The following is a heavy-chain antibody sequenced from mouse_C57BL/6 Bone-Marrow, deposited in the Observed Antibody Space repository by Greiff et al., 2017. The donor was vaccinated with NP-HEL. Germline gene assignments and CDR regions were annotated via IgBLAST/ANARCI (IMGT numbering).Heavy chain of an antibody. CDR1: GFSLSTFGMG. D-gene: IGHD1-1*01. CDR2: IWWDDDK. J-gene: IGHJ1*03. CDR3: ARTIITTVVAPYWYFDV. Sequence: QVQLKESGPGILQPSQTLSLTCSFSGFSLSTFGMGVGWIRQPSGKGLEWLAHIWWDDDKYYNPALKSRLTISKDTSKNQVFLKVANVDTADTATYYCARTIITTVVAPYWYFDVWGTGTTVTVSS. V-gene: IGHV8-8*01.